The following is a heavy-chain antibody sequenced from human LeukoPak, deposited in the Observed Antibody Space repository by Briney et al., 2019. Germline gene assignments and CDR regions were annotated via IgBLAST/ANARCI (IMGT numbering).Heavy chain of an antibody. CDR1: GGSISSSSYY. J-gene: IGHJ6*03. D-gene: IGHD2-15*01. CDR2: IYYSGST. V-gene: IGHV4-39*02. CDR3: AREDKQTILGYMDV. Sequence: SETLSLTCTVSGGSISSSSYYWGWIRQPPGKGLEWIGSIYYSGSTYYNPSLKSRVTISVDTSKNQFSLKLSSVTAADTAVYYCAREDKQTILGYMDVWGKGTTVTVSS.